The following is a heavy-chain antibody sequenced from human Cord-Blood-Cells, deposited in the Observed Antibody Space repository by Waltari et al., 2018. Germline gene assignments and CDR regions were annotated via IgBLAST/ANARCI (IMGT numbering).Heavy chain of an antibody. D-gene: IGHD4-17*01. CDR1: GGTFSSYA. V-gene: IGHV1-69*01. CDR3: ARDGVGAAIYGDYYFDY. CDR2: IIPIFGTA. Sequence: QVQLVQSGAEVKKPGSSVKVSCKASGGTFSSYAISWVRQAPGQGLEWMGGIIPIFGTANYAQKFQGRATITADESTSTAYMERSSLRSEDTAVYYCARDGVGAAIYGDYYFDYWGQGTLVTVSS. J-gene: IGHJ4*02.